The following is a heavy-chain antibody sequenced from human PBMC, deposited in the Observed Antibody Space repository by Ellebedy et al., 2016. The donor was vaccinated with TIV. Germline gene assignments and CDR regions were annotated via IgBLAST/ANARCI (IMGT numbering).Heavy chain of an antibody. CDR3: AIEWSGMFDP. J-gene: IGHJ5*02. CDR2: IASNGDGGRS. Sequence: GESLKISCAASGFTFINAWMSWVRQAPGQGLEWVGRIASNGDGGRSDYAAHVKGRFTIFSDDSKNTLFLQMNSLKIEDTGVYYCAIEWSGMFDPWGQGTLVTVSS. D-gene: IGHD2-15*01. V-gene: IGHV3-15*04. CDR1: GFTFINAW.